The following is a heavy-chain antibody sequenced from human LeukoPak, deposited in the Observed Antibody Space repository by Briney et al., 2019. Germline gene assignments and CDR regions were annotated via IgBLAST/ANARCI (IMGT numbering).Heavy chain of an antibody. V-gene: IGHV3-7*01. CDR2: INQDGSEE. J-gene: IGHJ4*02. Sequence: GGSLRLSCAASGFSFSNYAMSWVRQAPGKGLEWVAHINQDGSEEHYMDSVKARFIISRDNAKNSLSLQMDSLRAEDTAVYYCVRDGGVSGYDLLDYWGQGTLVTVSS. D-gene: IGHD5-12*01. CDR3: VRDGGVSGYDLLDY. CDR1: GFSFSNYA.